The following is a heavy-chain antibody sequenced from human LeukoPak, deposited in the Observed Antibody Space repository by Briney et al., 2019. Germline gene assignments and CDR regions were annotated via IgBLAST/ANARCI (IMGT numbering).Heavy chain of an antibody. CDR1: GGSISSYY. CDR2: IYTSGNT. CDR3: ARLIWFGSAFDI. D-gene: IGHD3-10*01. J-gene: IGHJ3*02. Sequence: SETLSLTCTVSGGSISSYYWSWIRQPAGKGLEWIGRIYTSGNTNYNPSLKSRVTMSVDTSKNQFSLKLSSVTAADTAVYYCARLIWFGSAFDIWGQGTMVTVSS. V-gene: IGHV4-4*07.